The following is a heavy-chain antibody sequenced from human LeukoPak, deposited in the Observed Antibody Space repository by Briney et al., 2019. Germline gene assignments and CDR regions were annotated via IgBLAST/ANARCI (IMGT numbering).Heavy chain of an antibody. Sequence: GMSLRLSCAASGVTLSPYGMHWVRQAPGKGLEWAAVISYEGGTQHYADSVKGRFIISRDNPRNTLYLQMNILRTEDTAVYYCAKEGTPQVSTWYDLWGQGTQVTVSS. J-gene: IGHJ5*02. CDR1: GVTLSPYG. CDR3: AKEGTPQVSTWYDL. CDR2: ISYEGGTQ. D-gene: IGHD3-10*01. V-gene: IGHV3-30*18.